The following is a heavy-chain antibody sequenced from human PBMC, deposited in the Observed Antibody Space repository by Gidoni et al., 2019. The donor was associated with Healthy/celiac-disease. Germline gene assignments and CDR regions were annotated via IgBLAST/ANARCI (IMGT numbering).Heavy chain of an antibody. D-gene: IGHD6-6*01. Sequence: EVQLVESGGGLVQPGGSLRLSCAASGFTFSSYEMNWVRQAPGKGLEWVSYISSSGSTIYYADSVKGRFTISRDNAKNSLYLQMNSLRAEDTAVYYCARDLKQLDYYYYGMDVWGQGTTVTVSS. J-gene: IGHJ6*02. CDR2: ISSSGSTI. CDR1: GFTFSSYE. CDR3: ARDLKQLDYYYYGMDV. V-gene: IGHV3-48*03.